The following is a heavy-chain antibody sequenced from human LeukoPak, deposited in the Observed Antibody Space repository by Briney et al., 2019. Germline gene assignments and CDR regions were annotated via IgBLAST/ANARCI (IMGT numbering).Heavy chain of an antibody. V-gene: IGHV3-33*01. CDR3: ARDLVWNDFEGEEGGQDY. J-gene: IGHJ4*02. CDR1: GFPFRNYG. D-gene: IGHD1-1*01. Sequence: PGGSLRLSCEASGFPFRNYGMHWVRQAPGKGLEWVAVIWYDGRNKYYADSVKGRFTISRDNAKNSLYLQMNSLRAEDTAVYYCARDLVWNDFEGEEGGQDYWGQGTLVTVSS. CDR2: IWYDGRNK.